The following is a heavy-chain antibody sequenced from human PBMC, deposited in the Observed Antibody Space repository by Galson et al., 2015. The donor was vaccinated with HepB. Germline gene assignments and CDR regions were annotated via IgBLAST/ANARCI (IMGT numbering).Heavy chain of an antibody. CDR1: GFPFKYAW. J-gene: IGHJ5*02. Sequence: SLRLSCAASGFPFKYAWMTWVRQAPGMGLEWVGRIKSKTDGETTDYAAPVKGRFTISRDDSKNRLYLQMNSLKTEDTAVYYCTTDVYYTTYWSWLDPWGQGTLVTVSS. CDR3: TTDVYYTTYWSWLDP. CDR2: IKSKTDGETT. V-gene: IGHV3-15*01. D-gene: IGHD2-2*02.